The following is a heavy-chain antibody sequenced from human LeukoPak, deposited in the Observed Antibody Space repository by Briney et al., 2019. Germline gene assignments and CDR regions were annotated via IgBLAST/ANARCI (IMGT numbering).Heavy chain of an antibody. CDR1: GYTFTGYY. CDR3: ARAAHTYYYDSSGYY. CDR2: INPNSGGT. Sequence: ASVKVSCKASGYTFTGYYMHWVRQAPGQGLDWMGWINPNSGGTNYAQKFQGRVTMTRDTSISTAYMELSRLRSDDTAVYYCARAAHTYYYDSSGYYWGQGTLVTVSS. V-gene: IGHV1-2*02. D-gene: IGHD3-22*01. J-gene: IGHJ4*02.